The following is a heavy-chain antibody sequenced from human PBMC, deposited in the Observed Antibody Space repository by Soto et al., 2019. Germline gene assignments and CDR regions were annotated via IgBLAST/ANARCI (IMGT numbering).Heavy chain of an antibody. Sequence: SETLSLTCTVSGGSISSGGYYWSWIRQHPGKGLEWIGYIYYSGSTYYNTSLKSRVTISVDTSKNQFSLKLSSVTAADTAVYYCARAVYGDYRIDYWGQGTLVTVSS. CDR2: IYYSGST. J-gene: IGHJ4*02. D-gene: IGHD4-17*01. V-gene: IGHV4-31*03. CDR3: ARAVYGDYRIDY. CDR1: GGSISSGGYY.